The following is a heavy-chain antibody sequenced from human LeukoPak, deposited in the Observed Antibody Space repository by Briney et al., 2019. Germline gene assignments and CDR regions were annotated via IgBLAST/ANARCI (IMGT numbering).Heavy chain of an antibody. D-gene: IGHD6-13*01. CDR3: ARGEAAAGPMDYMDV. Sequence: PSDTLSLTCAVYGGSFSGYYLSWIRQPPGNGLDWIGEVNHSGSTNYNPSLKSRVTMSVDTSKNQFSLKLSSVTAADTAVYYCARGEAAAGPMDYMDVWDTGATVTVSS. CDR2: VNHSGST. J-gene: IGHJ6*03. CDR1: GGSFSGYY. V-gene: IGHV4-34*01.